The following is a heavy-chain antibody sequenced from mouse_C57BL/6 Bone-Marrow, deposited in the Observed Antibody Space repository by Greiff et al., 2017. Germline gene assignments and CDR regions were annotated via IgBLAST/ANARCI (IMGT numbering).Heavy chain of an antibody. CDR1: GYTFTDYN. V-gene: IGHV1-22*01. CDR2: INPNNGGT. Sequence: EVQLQQSGPELVKPGASVKMSCKASGYTFTDYNMHWVKQSHGKSLEWIGYINPNNGGTSYNQKFKGKATLTVNKSSSTAYMELRSLTSEDSAVYYWATDYYGSSPPFDYWGQGTTLTVSS. CDR3: ATDYYGSSPPFDY. J-gene: IGHJ2*01. D-gene: IGHD1-1*01.